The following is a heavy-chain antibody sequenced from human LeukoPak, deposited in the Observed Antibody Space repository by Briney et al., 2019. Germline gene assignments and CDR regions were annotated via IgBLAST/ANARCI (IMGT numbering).Heavy chain of an antibody. CDR3: AKDLSVGKKRDYTVGY. J-gene: IGHJ4*02. CDR2: IRYDGSNK. V-gene: IGHV3-30*02. CDR1: GFTFSSYG. D-gene: IGHD4-11*01. Sequence: GGSLRLSCAASGFTFSSYGMHWVRQAPGKGLEWVAFIRYDGSNKYYADSVKGRFTISRDNSKNTLYLQMNSLRAEDTAVYYCAKDLSVGKKRDYTVGYWGQGTLVTVSS.